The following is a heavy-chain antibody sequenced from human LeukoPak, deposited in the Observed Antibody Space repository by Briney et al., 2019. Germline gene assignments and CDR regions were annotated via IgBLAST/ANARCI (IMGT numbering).Heavy chain of an antibody. CDR3: ARGSTVTSIGY. Sequence: SETLSLTCTVSGYSISSGYYWGWIRQPPGKGLEWIGSIDYSRTTHYNPSLKSRVSISADTSKNQFSLKLSSVTAADTAVYYCARGSTVTSIGYWGQGTLVTVSS. CDR1: GYSISSGYY. CDR2: IDYSRTT. V-gene: IGHV4-38-2*02. D-gene: IGHD4-17*01. J-gene: IGHJ4*02.